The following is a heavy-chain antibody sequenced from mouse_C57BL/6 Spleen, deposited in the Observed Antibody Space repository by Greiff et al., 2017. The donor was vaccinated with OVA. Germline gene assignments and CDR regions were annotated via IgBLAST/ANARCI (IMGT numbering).Heavy chain of an antibody. D-gene: IGHD2-5*01. CDR1: GFTFSSYG. V-gene: IGHV5-6*01. Sequence: EVQLVESGGDLVKPGGSLKLSCAASGFTFSSYGMSWVRQTPDKRLEWVATISSGGSYTYYPDSVKGRFTISRDNAKNTLYLQMSSLKSEDTAMYYCARRGDYSNSWFAYWGQGTLVTVSA. CDR2: ISSGGSYT. J-gene: IGHJ3*01. CDR3: ARRGDYSNSWFAY.